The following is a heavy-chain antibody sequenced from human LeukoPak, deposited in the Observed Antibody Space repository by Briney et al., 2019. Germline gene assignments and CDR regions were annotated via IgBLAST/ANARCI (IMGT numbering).Heavy chain of an antibody. J-gene: IGHJ4*02. D-gene: IGHD6-6*01. CDR1: GGSFGGYY. CDR3: ARRGIAARAQDY. Sequence: TSETLSLTCAVYGGSFGGYYWSWIRQPPGKGLEWIGEINHSGSTNYNPSLKSRVTISVDTSKNQFSLKLSSVTAADTAVYYCARRGIAARAQDYWGQGTLVTVSS. CDR2: INHSGST. V-gene: IGHV4-34*01.